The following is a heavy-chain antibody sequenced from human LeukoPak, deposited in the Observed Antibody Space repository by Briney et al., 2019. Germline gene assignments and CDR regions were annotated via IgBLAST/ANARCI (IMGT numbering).Heavy chain of an antibody. CDR3: ARSPYNWNYGDY. CDR2: ISGSGRST. Sequence: GGSLRLSCAASGFTFSSYAMSWVRQAPGKGLEWVSGISGSGRSTNYADSVKGRFTISRDNSKNTLYLQMNSLRAEDTAIYHCARSPYNWNYGDYWGQGTLVTVSS. J-gene: IGHJ4*02. D-gene: IGHD1-20*01. CDR1: GFTFSSYA. V-gene: IGHV3-23*01.